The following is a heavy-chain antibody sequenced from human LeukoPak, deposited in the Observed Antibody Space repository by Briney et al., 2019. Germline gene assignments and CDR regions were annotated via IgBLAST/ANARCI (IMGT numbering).Heavy chain of an antibody. CDR2: IKPSGGST. V-gene: IGHV1-46*01. D-gene: IGHD6-6*01. Sequence: ASVKVSCKASGYTFTSYYMHWVRQAPGQGLEWMGIIKPSGGSTTYARKFQGRVTMTRDTSTSTVYMELSSLRSEDTAVYYCARGVYSSSSVNWFDPWGQGTLVTVSS. CDR1: GYTFTSYY. J-gene: IGHJ5*02. CDR3: ARGVYSSSSVNWFDP.